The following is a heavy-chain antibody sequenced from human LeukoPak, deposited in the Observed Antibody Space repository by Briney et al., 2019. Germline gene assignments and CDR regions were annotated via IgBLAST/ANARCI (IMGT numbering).Heavy chain of an antibody. CDR3: ARILSAYDPFDP. D-gene: IGHD5-12*01. V-gene: IGHV3-7*04. CDR1: GFTFSSYW. CDR2: IKQDVSEK. J-gene: IGHJ5*02. Sequence: PGGSLRLSCAASGFTFSSYWMSWVRQAPGKGLEWVANIKQDVSEKSYADSVKGRFTISRDNAKNSVYLQMNSLRAEDTAVYHCARILSAYDPFDPWGQGTLVTVSS.